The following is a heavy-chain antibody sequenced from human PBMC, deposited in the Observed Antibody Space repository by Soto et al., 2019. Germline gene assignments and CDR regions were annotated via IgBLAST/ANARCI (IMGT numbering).Heavy chain of an antibody. D-gene: IGHD1-7*01. V-gene: IGHV4-4*02. Sequence: SETLSLTCAVSGASFTSNDWWTWVRQPPGRGLEWIGEIYRTGSTNYNPSLKSRVTISLDKSENQFSLKVTSLTAADTAVYYCASRDPGTSVDYWGQGTLVTVSS. CDR1: GASFTSNDW. J-gene: IGHJ4*02. CDR3: ASRDPGTSVDY. CDR2: IYRTGST.